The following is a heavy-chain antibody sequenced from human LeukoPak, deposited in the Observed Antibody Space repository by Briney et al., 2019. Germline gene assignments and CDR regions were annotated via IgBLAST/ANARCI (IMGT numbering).Heavy chain of an antibody. CDR1: GDSVSSNSAA. J-gene: IGHJ4*02. V-gene: IGHV6-1*01. Sequence: SQTLSLTCAISGDSVSSNSAAWNWIRQFPSRGLEWLGRTYYRSKWYNDYAVSVKSRITINPDTSKNQFSLQLNSVTPEDTAVYYCARVYYYDSSGYYSPFDYWGQGTLVTVSS. CDR3: ARVYYYDSSGYYSPFDY. D-gene: IGHD3-22*01. CDR2: TYYRSKWYN.